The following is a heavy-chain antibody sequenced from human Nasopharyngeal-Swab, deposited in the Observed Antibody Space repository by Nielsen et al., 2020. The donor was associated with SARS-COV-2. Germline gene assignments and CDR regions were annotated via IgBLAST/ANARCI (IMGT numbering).Heavy chain of an antibody. Sequence: SVKVSCKASGCTFSSYAISWVRQAPGQGLEWMGRIIPILGIANYAQKFQGRVTITADKSTSTAYMELSSLRSEDTAVYYCARVRYSSRWEESYYMDVWGKGTTVTVSS. D-gene: IGHD6-13*01. V-gene: IGHV1-69*04. CDR2: IIPILGIA. CDR1: GCTFSSYA. CDR3: ARVRYSSRWEESYYMDV. J-gene: IGHJ6*03.